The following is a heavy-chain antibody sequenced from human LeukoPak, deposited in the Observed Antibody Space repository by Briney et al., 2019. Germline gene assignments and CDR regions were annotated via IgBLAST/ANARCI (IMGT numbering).Heavy chain of an antibody. J-gene: IGHJ6*02. CDR3: ARETKSSGWPLYYYYGMDV. D-gene: IGHD6-19*01. Sequence: GGSLRLSCAASGFTFSSYGMHWVRQAPGKGLEWVAVISYDGSNKYYADSVKGRFTISRDNFKNTLYLQMNSLRAEDTAVYYCARETKSSGWPLYYYYGMDVWGQGTTVTVSS. V-gene: IGHV3-30*03. CDR1: GFTFSSYG. CDR2: ISYDGSNK.